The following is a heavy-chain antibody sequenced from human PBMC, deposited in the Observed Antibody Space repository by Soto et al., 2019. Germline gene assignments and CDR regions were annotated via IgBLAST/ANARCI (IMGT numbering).Heavy chain of an antibody. CDR1: GFTFSSYS. D-gene: IGHD3-16*02. CDR2: ISSSSSTI. CDR3: AREAMITFGGVIDNNWFDP. J-gene: IGHJ5*02. Sequence: EVQLVESGGGLVQPGGSLRLSCAASGFTFSSYSMNWVRQAPGKGLEWVSDISSSSSTIYYADSVKGRFTISRDNAKNSLYLQMNSLRDEDTAVYYCAREAMITFGGVIDNNWFDPWGQGTPVTVSS. V-gene: IGHV3-48*02.